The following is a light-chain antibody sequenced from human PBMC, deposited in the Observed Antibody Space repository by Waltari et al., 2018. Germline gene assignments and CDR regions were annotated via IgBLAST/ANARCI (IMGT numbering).Light chain of an antibody. CDR2: RDI. V-gene: IGLV3-9*01. CDR1: NIGGKN. J-gene: IGLJ2*01. CDR3: QAWDTFTHVV. Sequence: SYEVTQPLSVSVDLGQTARITCEGNNIGGKNVHWYQQKAGQAPVQVIYRDINRPSGIPERFSGSNSGNTATLTISRAQAEDEAEYFCQAWDTFTHVVFGGGTKLTVL.